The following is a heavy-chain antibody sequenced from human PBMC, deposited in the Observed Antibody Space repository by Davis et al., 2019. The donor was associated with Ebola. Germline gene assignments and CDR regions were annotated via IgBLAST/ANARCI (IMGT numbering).Heavy chain of an antibody. CDR3: ASLLGYCSGGSCFSS. V-gene: IGHV4-30-4*02. J-gene: IGHJ4*02. CDR2: IFYGGST. Sequence: SETLSLTCTVSGDSISSSKYYWSWIRQPPGKGLEWIGYIFYGGSTFYNPSHKSRLIISLDTSKNQFSLRLSSVTAADTAVYYCASLLGYCSGGSCFSSWGQGTLVTVSS. CDR1: GDSISSSKYY. D-gene: IGHD2-15*01.